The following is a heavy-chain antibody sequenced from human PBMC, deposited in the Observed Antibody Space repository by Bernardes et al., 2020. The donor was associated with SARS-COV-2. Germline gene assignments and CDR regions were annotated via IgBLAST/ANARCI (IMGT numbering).Heavy chain of an antibody. CDR1: GFTASSHW. V-gene: IGHV3-7*01. J-gene: IGHJ2*01. CDR3: ARGCTNDVCYSWFFDL. CDR2: INKDGSEK. D-gene: IGHD2-8*01. Sequence: GGSLRLSCAASGFTASSHWMSWVRQAPGKGLEWVASINKDGSEKRYVDSVKGRFTISTDNAQNSLYLQMSSLRDEDTAVYYCARGCTNDVCYSWFFDLWGSGTLVTVSS.